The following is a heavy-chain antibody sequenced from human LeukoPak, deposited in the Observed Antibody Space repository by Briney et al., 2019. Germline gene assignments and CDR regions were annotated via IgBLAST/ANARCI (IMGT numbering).Heavy chain of an antibody. D-gene: IGHD4-17*01. Sequence: GGSLRLSCAASGFTFSSYAMSWVRQAPGKGLEWVSAISGSGSSTYYADSVKGRFTISRDNSKNTLYLQMNSLRAEDTAVYYCAKDPHDYGVRPYYFDYWGQGTLVTVSS. V-gene: IGHV3-23*01. CDR2: ISGSGSST. J-gene: IGHJ4*02. CDR1: GFTFSSYA. CDR3: AKDPHDYGVRPYYFDY.